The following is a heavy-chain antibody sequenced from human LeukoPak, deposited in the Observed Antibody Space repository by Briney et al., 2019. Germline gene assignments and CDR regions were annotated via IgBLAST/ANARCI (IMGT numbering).Heavy chain of an antibody. CDR1: GGTFSSYA. CDR2: IIPIFGTA. D-gene: IGHD6-13*01. J-gene: IGHJ5*02. CDR3: ASTDAGYSSSWRLGWFDP. V-gene: IGHV1-69*13. Sequence: ASVKVSCKASGGTFSSYAISWVRQAPGKGLEWMGGIIPIFGTANYAQKFQGRVTITADESTSTAYMELSSLRSEDTAVYYCASTDAGYSSSWRLGWFDPWGQGTLVTVSS.